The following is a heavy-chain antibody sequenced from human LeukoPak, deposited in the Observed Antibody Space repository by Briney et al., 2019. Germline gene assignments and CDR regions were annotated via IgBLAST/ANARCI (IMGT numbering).Heavy chain of an antibody. J-gene: IGHJ4*02. Sequence: PGGALRLSCAASGFRLSSYWMSWVRQAPGKGLEWGANIKQDGSEQYHVDSVKGRFTISRDNAKNSLYLKMNSLRADDTAVYFCARDGHPFDLWGQGTLVTVSS. V-gene: IGHV3-7*01. CDR1: GFRLSSYW. CDR3: ARDGHPFDL. CDR2: IKQDGSEQ.